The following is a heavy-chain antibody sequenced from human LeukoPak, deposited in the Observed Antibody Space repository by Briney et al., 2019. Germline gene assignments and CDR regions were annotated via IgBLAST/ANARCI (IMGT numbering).Heavy chain of an antibody. CDR2: ISGGGDRV. Sequence: GGSLRLSCAASGFTFSNYAMNWVRQAPGKGLQWVSGISGGGDRVYYADSVKGRFTISRDNSKNTLYLQVKNLRAEDTAVYYCAKVEGCSSTSCYPYFDYWGQGTLVTVSS. D-gene: IGHD2-2*01. CDR1: GFTFSNYA. CDR3: AKVEGCSSTSCYPYFDY. V-gene: IGHV3-23*01. J-gene: IGHJ4*02.